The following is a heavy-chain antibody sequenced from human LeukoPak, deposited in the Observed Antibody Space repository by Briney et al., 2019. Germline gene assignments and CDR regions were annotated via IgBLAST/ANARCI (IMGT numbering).Heavy chain of an antibody. J-gene: IGHJ3*02. V-gene: IGHV4-61*01. D-gene: IGHD3-10*01. Sequence: SQTLSLTCTVSGGSISSGSYYWSWIRQPPGKGLEWIGYIYYSGSTNYNPSLKSRVTISVDTSKNQFSLKLSSVTAADTAVYYCARATITMVRVTGAFDIWGQGTMVTVSS. CDR1: GGSISSGSYY. CDR2: IYYSGST. CDR3: ARATITMVRVTGAFDI.